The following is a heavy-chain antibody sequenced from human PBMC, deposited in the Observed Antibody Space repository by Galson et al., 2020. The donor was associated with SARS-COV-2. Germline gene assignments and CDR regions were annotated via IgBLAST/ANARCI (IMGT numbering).Heavy chain of an antibody. CDR1: GFTFSSYD. CDR2: IGTAGDT. J-gene: IGHJ6*03. D-gene: IGHD1-20*01. Sequence: GGSLRLSCAASGFTFSSYDMHWVRQATGKGLEWVSAIGTAGDTYYPGSVKGRFTISRENAKNSLYLQMNSLRAGDTAVYYCARADNWNYFSDYMDVWGKGATVTVS. V-gene: IGHV3-13*01. CDR3: ARADNWNYFSDYMDV.